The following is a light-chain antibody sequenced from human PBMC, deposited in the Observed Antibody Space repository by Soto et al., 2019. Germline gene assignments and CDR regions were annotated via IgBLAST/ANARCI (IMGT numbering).Light chain of an antibody. Sequence: DIQMTQSPSSLSASVGERVTITCRASQSIANYLNWYQQKPGKAPKLLIYAASTLQSGVPSKFSGSGFGTDFTLTISSLQTEDFATYYCQQNYSPPPITFGQGTRLENK. V-gene: IGKV1-39*01. J-gene: IGKJ5*01. CDR3: QQNYSPPPIT. CDR2: AAS. CDR1: QSIANY.